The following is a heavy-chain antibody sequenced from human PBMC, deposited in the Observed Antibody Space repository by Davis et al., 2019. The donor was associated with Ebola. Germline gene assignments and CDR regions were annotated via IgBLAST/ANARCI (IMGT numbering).Heavy chain of an antibody. Sequence: GGSLRLSCAASGFTFSSYWMSWVRQAPGKGLEWVANIKQDGSEKYYADSVKGRFTISRDNSKNTLYLQMNSLRAEDTAVYYCARIVAGLYYYGMDVWGKGTTVTVSS. CDR2: IKQDGSEK. J-gene: IGHJ6*04. V-gene: IGHV3-7*01. D-gene: IGHD3-22*01. CDR3: ARIVAGLYYYGMDV. CDR1: GFTFSSYW.